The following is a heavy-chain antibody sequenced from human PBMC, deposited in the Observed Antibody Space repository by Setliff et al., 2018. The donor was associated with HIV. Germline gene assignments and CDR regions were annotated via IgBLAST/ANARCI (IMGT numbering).Heavy chain of an antibody. J-gene: IGHJ4*02. Sequence: ETLSLTCTVSGDSISSDFYWGWIRQPPGKGLEWVSSISSSSSYIYYADSVKGRFTISRDNAKNSLYLQMNSLRAEDTAVYYCAKDPDRVVGATIGYWGQGTLVTVSS. D-gene: IGHD1-26*01. CDR2: ISSSSSYI. CDR1: GDSISSDF. CDR3: AKDPDRVVGATIGY. V-gene: IGHV3-21*01.